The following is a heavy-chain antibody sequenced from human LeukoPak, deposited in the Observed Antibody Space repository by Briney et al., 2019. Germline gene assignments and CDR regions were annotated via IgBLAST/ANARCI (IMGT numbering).Heavy chain of an antibody. J-gene: IGHJ4*02. D-gene: IGHD3-10*01. V-gene: IGHV1-69*04. CDR1: GGTLSDHV. Sequence: ASVKVSCKASGGTLSDHVISWVRQAPGQGLEWMGRIIPILGIANYAQKFQGRVTITADKSTSTAYMELSSLRSEDTAVYYCATQQGVVRGVIIGWGQGTLVTVSS. CDR3: ATQQGVVRGVIIG. CDR2: IIPILGIA.